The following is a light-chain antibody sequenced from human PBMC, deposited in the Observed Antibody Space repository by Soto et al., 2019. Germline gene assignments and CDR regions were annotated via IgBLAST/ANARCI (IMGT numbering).Light chain of an antibody. CDR3: QQRSNWPLT. CDR1: QSVSSS. V-gene: IGKV3-11*01. Sequence: EIVLTQSPATLSLSPGERATLSCRASQSVSSSLAWYQQKPGQAPSLLIYEASNRVTGIPARFSGSGSGTDFTLTISSREPEDFAVYYCQQRSNWPLTFGGVTKVEIK. J-gene: IGKJ4*01. CDR2: EAS.